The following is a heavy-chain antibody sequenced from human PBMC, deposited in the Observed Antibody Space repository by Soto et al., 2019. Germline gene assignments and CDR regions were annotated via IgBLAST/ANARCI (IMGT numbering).Heavy chain of an antibody. CDR2: ISAYNGNT. J-gene: IGHJ4*02. CDR1: GYTFTSYG. D-gene: IGHD5-18*01. CDR3: ARDQFDSYGPKGGLDY. V-gene: IGHV1-18*01. Sequence: VKVSCKASGYTFTSYGISWVRQAPGQGLEWMGWISAYNGNTNYAQKLQGRVTMTTDTSTSTAYMELRSLRSDDTAVYYCARDQFDSYGPKGGLDYWGQGTLVTVSS.